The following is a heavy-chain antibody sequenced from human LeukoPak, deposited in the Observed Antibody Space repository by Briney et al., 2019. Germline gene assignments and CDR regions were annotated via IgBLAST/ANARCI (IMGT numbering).Heavy chain of an antibody. D-gene: IGHD2-21*01. CDR1: GFTFSSYA. CDR2: ISGSGGST. J-gene: IGHJ2*01. CDR3: ARDGRDCGGDCYSLSWYFDL. V-gene: IGHV3-23*01. Sequence: GGSLRLSCAASGFTFSSYAMSWVRQAPGKGLEWVSAISGSGGSTYYADSVKGRFTISRDNAKNSLYLQMNSLRAEDTAVYYCARDGRDCGGDCYSLSWYFDLWGRGTLLTVSS.